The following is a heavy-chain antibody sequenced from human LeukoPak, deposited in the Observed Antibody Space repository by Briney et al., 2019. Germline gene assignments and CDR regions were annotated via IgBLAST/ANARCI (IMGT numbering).Heavy chain of an antibody. Sequence: SETLSLTCAVYGGAFSGYYWNWVRQPPGKGLEWIGEINHSGRTNYNPSLKSRVTISVDTSKKQFSLKLSSVTAADTAVYYCARGVDYYGVWGQGTLVTVSS. J-gene: IGHJ4*02. D-gene: IGHD3-10*01. CDR3: ARGVDYYGV. V-gene: IGHV4-34*01. CDR2: INHSGRT. CDR1: GGAFSGYY.